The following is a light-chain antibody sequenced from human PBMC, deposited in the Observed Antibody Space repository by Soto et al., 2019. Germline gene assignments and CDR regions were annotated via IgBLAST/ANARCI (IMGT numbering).Light chain of an antibody. V-gene: IGLV1-44*01. J-gene: IGLJ1*01. CDR3: ADWDAIRKSYV. CDR1: NSNIASNT. CDR2: YNN. Sequence: QCLLTQPPSASETPGQTVSISCSGSNSNIASNTVNWYQHLPGTAPKLLIYYNNQRPSGVPDRFSGSKSGTSASLAISGLQSEDESDYYCADWDAIRKSYVFGNGSKVPVL.